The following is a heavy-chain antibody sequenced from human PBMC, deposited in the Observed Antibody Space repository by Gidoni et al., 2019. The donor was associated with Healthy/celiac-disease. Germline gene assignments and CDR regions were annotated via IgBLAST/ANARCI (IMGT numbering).Heavy chain of an antibody. CDR2: INPSGGST. D-gene: IGHD1-26*01. Sequence: QVQLVQSGAEVKKPGASVKVSCKASGYTFTSYYMHWVRQAPGQGLEWMGIINPSGGSTSYAQKFQGRVTMTRDTSTSTVYMELSSLRSEDTAVYYCANSIVGANNPYYYYGMDVWGQGTTVTVSS. V-gene: IGHV1-46*01. CDR1: GYTFTSYY. CDR3: ANSIVGANNPYYYYGMDV. J-gene: IGHJ6*02.